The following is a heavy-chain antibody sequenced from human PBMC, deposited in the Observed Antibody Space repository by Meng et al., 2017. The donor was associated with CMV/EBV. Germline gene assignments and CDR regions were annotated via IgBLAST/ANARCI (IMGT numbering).Heavy chain of an antibody. J-gene: IGHJ4*02. CDR1: GFTFSDYY. D-gene: IGHD6-19*01. V-gene: IGHV3-11*01. CDR3: ARRQWQDYFDY. Sequence: GESLKISCAASGFTFSDYYMSWIRQAPGKGLEWVSHISNGDSSKYYADSVNGRFTISRDNAKNSLYLQMNSLRAEDTAVYYCARRQWQDYFDYWGQGTLVTVSS. CDR2: ISNGDSSK.